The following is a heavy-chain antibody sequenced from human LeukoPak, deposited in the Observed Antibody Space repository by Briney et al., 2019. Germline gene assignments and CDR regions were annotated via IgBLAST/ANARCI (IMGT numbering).Heavy chain of an antibody. J-gene: IGHJ4*02. CDR2: IYYSGST. CDR3: ARVLQEFDY. V-gene: IGHV4-39*01. D-gene: IGHD2/OR15-2a*01. Sequence: SVTLSLTCTVSGGSISSSSYYWGWIRQPPGKGLEWIGSIYYSGSTYYNPSLKSRVTISVDTSKNQFSLKLSSVTAADTAVYYCARVLQEFDYWGQGTLVTVSS. CDR1: GGSISSSSYY.